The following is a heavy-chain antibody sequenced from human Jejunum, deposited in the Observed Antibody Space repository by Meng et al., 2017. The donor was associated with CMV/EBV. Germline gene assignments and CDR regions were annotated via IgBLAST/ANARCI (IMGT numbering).Heavy chain of an antibody. CDR3: AKDGLSFCGGDCYHHSHY. J-gene: IGHJ4*02. CDR2: IGGSGGKT. Sequence: FSSYPMYWVRQAPGKGLEWVSGIGGSGGKTDYADSVKGRFIISRDNSKNTLYLQMNSLRVDDTAVYYCAKDGLSFCGGDCYHHSHYWGQGTLVTVSS. V-gene: IGHV3-23*01. D-gene: IGHD2-21*01. CDR1: FSSYP.